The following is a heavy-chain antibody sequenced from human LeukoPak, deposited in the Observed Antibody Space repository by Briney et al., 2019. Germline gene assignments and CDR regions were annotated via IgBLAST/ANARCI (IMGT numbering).Heavy chain of an antibody. Sequence: ASVKVSCKASGYTFTSYAMHWVRQAPGQRLEWMGWINAGNGNTKYSQKFQGRVTITRDTSASTAYMELSSLRSEDTAVYYCARELPALYYYGMDVWGQGTTVTVSS. V-gene: IGHV1-3*01. CDR2: INAGNGNT. CDR1: GYTFTSYA. J-gene: IGHJ6*02. CDR3: ARELPALYYYGMDV. D-gene: IGHD2-2*01.